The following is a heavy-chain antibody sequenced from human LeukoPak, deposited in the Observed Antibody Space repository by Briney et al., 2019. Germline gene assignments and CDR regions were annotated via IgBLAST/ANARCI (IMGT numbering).Heavy chain of an antibody. CDR1: GFTFSSYG. Sequence: GRSLRLSCAAPGFTFSSYGMHWVRRAPGKGLGWGAVISCDGRKKYYAESVKGGFTISRDNSKNTLYLQMNSLRAEDTAVYYCAKDYGGSYYFDYWGQGTLVTVSS. CDR2: ISCDGRKK. CDR3: AKDYGGSYYFDY. V-gene: IGHV3-30*18. D-gene: IGHD1-26*01. J-gene: IGHJ4*02.